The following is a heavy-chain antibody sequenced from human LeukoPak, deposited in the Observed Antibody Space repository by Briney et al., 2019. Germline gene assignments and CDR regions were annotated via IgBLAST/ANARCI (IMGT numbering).Heavy chain of an antibody. D-gene: IGHD6-19*01. CDR1: GGSISSYY. V-gene: IGHV4-59*01. J-gene: IGHJ5*02. Sequence: SETLSLTCTVSGGSISSYYWSWIRQPPEKGLEWIGYIYYSGSTNYNPSLKSRVTISVDTSKNQFSLKLSSVTAADTAVYYCARDNYSSGWYSGVWFDPWGQGTLVTVSS. CDR3: ARDNYSSGWYSGVWFDP. CDR2: IYYSGST.